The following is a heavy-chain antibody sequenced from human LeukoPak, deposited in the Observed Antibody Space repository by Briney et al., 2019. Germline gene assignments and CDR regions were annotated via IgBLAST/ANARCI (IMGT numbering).Heavy chain of an antibody. D-gene: IGHD2-21*01. CDR3: ARATSASLKSVAWYFDL. CDR1: GGTFSSYA. V-gene: IGHV1-69*04. Sequence: SVKVSCKASGGTFSSYAISWVRQAPGQGLEWMGRIIPIFGIANYAQKFQGRVTITADKPTSTAYMELSSLRSEDTAVYYCARATSASLKSVAWYFDLWGRGTLVTVSS. CDR2: IIPIFGIA. J-gene: IGHJ2*01.